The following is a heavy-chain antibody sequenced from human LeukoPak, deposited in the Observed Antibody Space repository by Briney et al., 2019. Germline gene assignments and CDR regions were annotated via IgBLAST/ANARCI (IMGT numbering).Heavy chain of an antibody. CDR1: GLTFSFCY. CDR3: ARDSSSWIYYYYYYMDV. Sequence: PGGPLTLSCTASGLTFSFCYMSWIPQAPGRAREGVANIKQDGSEKYYVDSVKGRFTISRDNAKNSLYLQMNSLRAEDTAVYYCARDSSSWIYYYYYYMDVWGKGTTVTVSS. V-gene: IGHV3-7*01. CDR2: IKQDGSEK. J-gene: IGHJ6*03. D-gene: IGHD6-13*01.